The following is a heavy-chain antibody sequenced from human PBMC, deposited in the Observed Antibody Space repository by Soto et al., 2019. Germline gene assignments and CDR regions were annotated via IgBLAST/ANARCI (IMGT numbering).Heavy chain of an antibody. Sequence: SETLSLTCTVSGGSVSGGSYYWSWIRQPPGKGLEWIGYIYYSGSTNYNPSLKSRVTISVDTSKNQFSLKLSSVTAADTAVYYCARELNSGYDDYYYGMDVWGQGTTGTVSS. J-gene: IGHJ6*02. CDR2: IYYSGST. CDR1: GGSVSGGSYY. CDR3: ARELNSGYDDYYYGMDV. D-gene: IGHD5-12*01. V-gene: IGHV4-61*01.